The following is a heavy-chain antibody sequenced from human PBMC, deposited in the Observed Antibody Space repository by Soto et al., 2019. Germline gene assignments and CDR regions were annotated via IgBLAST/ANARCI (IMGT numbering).Heavy chain of an antibody. CDR3: ARSIVVVVAATDYYYGMDV. J-gene: IGHJ6*02. D-gene: IGHD2-15*01. CDR2: MNPNSGNT. V-gene: IGHV1-8*01. CDR1: GYTFTSYD. Sequence: QVQLVQSGAEVKKPGASVKVSCKASGYTFTSYDINWVRQATGQGLEWMGWMNPNSGNTGYAQKFQGRVTMTRNTSISTAYMELSSLRSEDTAVYYCARSIVVVVAATDYYYGMDVWGQGTTVTVSS.